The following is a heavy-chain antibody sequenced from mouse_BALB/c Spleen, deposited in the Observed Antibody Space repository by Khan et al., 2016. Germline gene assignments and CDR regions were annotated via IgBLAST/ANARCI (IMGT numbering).Heavy chain of an antibody. Sequence: QIQLVQSGPELKKPGKTVKISCKASGYTFTNYGMNWVKQAPGKGLKWMGWINTYSGESTYADDFKGRFAFSLETSANTAYLQINNLKNEDTATXFCAIYRYFDGSSRYFDVWGAGTTVTVSS. CDR2: INTYSGES. CDR3: AIYRYFDGSSRYFDV. CDR1: GYTFTNYG. V-gene: IGHV9-3-1*01. D-gene: IGHD1-1*01. J-gene: IGHJ1*01.